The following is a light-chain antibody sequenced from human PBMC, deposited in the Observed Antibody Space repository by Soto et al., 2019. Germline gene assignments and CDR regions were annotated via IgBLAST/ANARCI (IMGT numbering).Light chain of an antibody. CDR1: QSISTE. CDR3: QQGHNWPLT. CDR2: SAS. Sequence: EIVMTQSPATLSVSPGERATLSCRASQSISTELAWYQQKPGQPPRLLIYSASTRATGVPARFTGSGSGSEFTLTNSGLQSEDFAFYYCQQGHNWPLTFGQGTRLEI. J-gene: IGKJ2*01. V-gene: IGKV3-15*01.